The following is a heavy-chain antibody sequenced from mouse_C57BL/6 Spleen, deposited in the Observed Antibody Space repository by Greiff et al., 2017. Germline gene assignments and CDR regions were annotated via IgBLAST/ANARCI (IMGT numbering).Heavy chain of an antibody. D-gene: IGHD2-4*01. V-gene: IGHV1-26*01. Sequence: EVQLQQSGPELVKPGASVKISCKASGYTFTDYYMNWVKQSHGKSLEWIGDINPNNGGTSYNQKFKGKATLTVDKSSSTAYMELRSLTSEDSAVYYCARSRYYDYDGFDYWGQGTTLTVSS. CDR1: GYTFTDYY. J-gene: IGHJ2*01. CDR2: INPNNGGT. CDR3: ARSRYYDYDGFDY.